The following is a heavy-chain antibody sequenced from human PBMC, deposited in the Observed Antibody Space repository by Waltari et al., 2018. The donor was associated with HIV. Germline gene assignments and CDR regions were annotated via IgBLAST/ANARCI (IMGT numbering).Heavy chain of an antibody. J-gene: IGHJ4*02. CDR2: IHSTGST. Sequence: QLQLRESGPGLVKPLETVALHCSVSGGSITSYIWSWYRQPPAKGLEWIGYIHSTGSTNYSPSLKSRVTISVDTSKTFFSLQLNSVTAADTAIYYCARGIFGGNPGYWGRGTLITVSS. D-gene: IGHD2-15*01. CDR3: ARGIFGGNPGY. CDR1: GGSITSYI. V-gene: IGHV4-59*01.